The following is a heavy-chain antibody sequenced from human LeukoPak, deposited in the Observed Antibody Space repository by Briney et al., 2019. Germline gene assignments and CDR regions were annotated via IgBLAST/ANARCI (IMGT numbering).Heavy chain of an antibody. Sequence: PGGSLRLSCAASGFTFSSYSMNWVRQAPGKGLEWVSAISGSGGSTYYADSVKGRFTISRDNSKNTLYLQMNSLRAEDTAVYYCAKCDSSSPYYFDYWGQGTLVTVSS. J-gene: IGHJ4*02. D-gene: IGHD6-6*01. V-gene: IGHV3-23*01. CDR3: AKCDSSSPYYFDY. CDR2: ISGSGGST. CDR1: GFTFSSYS.